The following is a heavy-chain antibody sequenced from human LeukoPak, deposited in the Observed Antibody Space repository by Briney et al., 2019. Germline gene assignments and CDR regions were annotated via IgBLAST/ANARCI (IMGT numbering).Heavy chain of an antibody. CDR1: GGSVSSGSYY. CDR3: ARSPYSSGWYALDI. CDR2: IYYSGST. Sequence: SETLSLTCTVSGGSVSSGSYYWSWIRQPPGKGLEWIGYIYYSGSTNYNPSLKSRVTISVDTSKNQFSLKLSSVTAADTAVYYCARSPYSSGWYALDIWGQGTMVTVSS. D-gene: IGHD6-19*01. V-gene: IGHV4-61*01. J-gene: IGHJ3*02.